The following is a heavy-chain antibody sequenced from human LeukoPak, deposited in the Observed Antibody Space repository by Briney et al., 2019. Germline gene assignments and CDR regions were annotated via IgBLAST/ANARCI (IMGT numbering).Heavy chain of an antibody. J-gene: IGHJ5*02. V-gene: IGHV1-69*05. CDR3: ARDGYCSGGSCYSGWFDP. D-gene: IGHD2-15*01. CDR1: GGTFSSYA. Sequence: GSSVKVSCKASGGTFSSYAISWVRQAPGQGLEWMGGIIPIFGTANYAQKFQGRVTITTDESMSTAYMELSSLRSEDTAVYYCARDGYCSGGSCYSGWFDPWGQGTLVTVSS. CDR2: IIPIFGTA.